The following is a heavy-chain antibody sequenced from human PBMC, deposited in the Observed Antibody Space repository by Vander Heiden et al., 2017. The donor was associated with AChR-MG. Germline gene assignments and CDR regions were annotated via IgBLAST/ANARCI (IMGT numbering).Heavy chain of an antibody. CDR2: LAHDGTNK. CDR3: AKDPTVFGSCDGGTCFYFDY. Sequence: QVQLVQSGGGVVQPGRSLRLPCAASGFTFNSYGMHWVRQAPGKGLEWVAGLAHDGTNKKYADSLRGRFTVSRDNSKNTLYLQMDSLRREDAAVYYCAKDPTVFGSCDGGTCFYFDYWGQGSLGTVSS. J-gene: IGHJ4*02. CDR1: GFTFNSYG. V-gene: IGHV3-30*18. D-gene: IGHD2-8*02.